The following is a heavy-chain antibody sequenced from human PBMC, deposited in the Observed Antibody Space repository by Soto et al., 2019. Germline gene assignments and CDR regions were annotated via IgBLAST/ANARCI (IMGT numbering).Heavy chain of an antibody. D-gene: IGHD2-21*02. Sequence: QVQLVQSGAEVKKPGASVKVSCKATGYTFTRYAMHWVRQAPGQRLEWMGWINAGNGNTKYSQKFKGRVTFTRDTSASTAYMELSSLRSEDTAVYYSARSIVVVTALDYWGQGTLVTVSS. CDR2: INAGNGNT. CDR3: ARSIVVVTALDY. J-gene: IGHJ4*02. CDR1: GYTFTRYA. V-gene: IGHV1-3*01.